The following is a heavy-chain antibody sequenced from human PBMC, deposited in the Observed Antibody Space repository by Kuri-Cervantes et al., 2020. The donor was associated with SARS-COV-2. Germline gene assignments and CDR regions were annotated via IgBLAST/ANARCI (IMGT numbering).Heavy chain of an antibody. J-gene: IGHJ4*02. Sequence: ASVKVSCKASGYTFTGYYMHWVRQAPGQGLEWMGWINPNSGGTNYAQKFQGRVTMTRDTSISTAYMELSRLRSDDTAVYYCARGSIFSDTGGRYFDYWGQGTLVTVSS. V-gene: IGHV1-2*02. CDR3: ARGSIFSDTGGRYFDY. CDR2: INPNSGGT. CDR1: GYTFTGYY. D-gene: IGHD3-3*01.